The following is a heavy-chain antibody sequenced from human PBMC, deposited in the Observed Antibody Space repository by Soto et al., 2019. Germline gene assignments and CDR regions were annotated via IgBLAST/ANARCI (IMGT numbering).Heavy chain of an antibody. CDR2: IYYSGST. CDR1: GGSISSSSYY. D-gene: IGHD2-15*01. V-gene: IGHV4-39*07. J-gene: IGHJ5*02. CDR3: AREGNGGNNWFDP. Sequence: SETLSLTCTVSGGSISSSSYYWGWIRQPPGKGLEWIGSIYYSGSTYYNPSLKSRVTISVDTSKNQFSLKLSSVTAADTAVYYCAREGNGGNNWFDPWGQGTLVTVSS.